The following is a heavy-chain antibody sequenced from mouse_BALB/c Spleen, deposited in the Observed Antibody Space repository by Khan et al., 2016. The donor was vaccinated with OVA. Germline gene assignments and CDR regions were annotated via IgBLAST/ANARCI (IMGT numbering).Heavy chain of an antibody. CDR3: DTPYDSSHYFDY. J-gene: IGHJ2*01. CDR1: GYIFTSYW. D-gene: IGHD1-1*01. Sequence: QMQLKESGAELVRPGASVKLSCKTSGYIFTSYWIHWVKQRSGQGLEWIARFYPGTGSIYYNEKFKGKATLTADKSSSTAYMQLSSLKPEDSAVYFGDTPYDSSHYFDYWGQGTTRTVSS. V-gene: IGHV1-76*01. CDR2: FYPGTGSI.